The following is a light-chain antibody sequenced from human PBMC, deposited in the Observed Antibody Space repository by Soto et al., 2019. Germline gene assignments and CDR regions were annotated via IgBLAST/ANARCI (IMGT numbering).Light chain of an antibody. CDR1: QSVSSN. CDR2: GAS. CDR3: QQRSNWPRT. V-gene: IGKV3-11*01. J-gene: IGKJ1*01. Sequence: ELVMTQSPATLSVSPGERATLSCRASQSVSSNLAWYQQNPGQAPRLLIYGASKRATGTPARFSGSGSGTDSPLTISTLEPEDFAVYYCQQRSNWPRTFGQGTKV.